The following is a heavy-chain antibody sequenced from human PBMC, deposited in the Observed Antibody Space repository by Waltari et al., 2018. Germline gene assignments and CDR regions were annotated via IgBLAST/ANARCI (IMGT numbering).Heavy chain of an antibody. CDR3: TKRAESNGWTGWIFDY. V-gene: IGHV3-23*04. D-gene: IGHD6-19*01. CDR1: GFTFSSYA. Sequence: EVQLVESGGGLVKPGGSLRLSCAASGFTFSSYAMSWVRQAPGKGLEGVSAISGSGCNTYYADSVKGRFTISRDNSKNTLYLQMNSLRAEDTAVYYCTKRAESNGWTGWIFDYWGQGTLVTVSS. CDR2: ISGSGCNT. J-gene: IGHJ4*02.